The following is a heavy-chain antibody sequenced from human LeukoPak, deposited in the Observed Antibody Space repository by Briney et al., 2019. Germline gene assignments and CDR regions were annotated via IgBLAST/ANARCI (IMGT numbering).Heavy chain of an antibody. D-gene: IGHD6-19*01. J-gene: IGHJ4*02. CDR1: GGTFSSYA. CDR2: IIPIFGTA. CDR3: ARGLELHSSGWHQYFDY. V-gene: IGHV1-69*05. Sequence: GASVKVSCKASGGTFSSYAISWVRQAPGQGLEWMGGIIPIFGTANYAQKFQGRVTITTDESTSTAYMELSSLRSEDTAVYYCARGLELHSSGWHQYFDYWGQGTLVTVSS.